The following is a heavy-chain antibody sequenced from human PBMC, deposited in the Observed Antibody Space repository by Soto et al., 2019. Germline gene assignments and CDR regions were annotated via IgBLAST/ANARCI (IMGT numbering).Heavy chain of an antibody. CDR1: GYTFTSYY. V-gene: IGHV1-46*01. CDR3: ARAVPNHYYYYGMDV. D-gene: IGHD6-6*01. CDR2: INPSGGST. Sequence: ASVKVSCKASGYTFTSYYMHWVRQAPGQGLEWMGIINPSGGSTSYAQKFQGRVTMTRDTSTSTVYMELSSLRSEDTAVYYCARAVPNHYYYYGMDVWGQGTTVTVSS. J-gene: IGHJ6*02.